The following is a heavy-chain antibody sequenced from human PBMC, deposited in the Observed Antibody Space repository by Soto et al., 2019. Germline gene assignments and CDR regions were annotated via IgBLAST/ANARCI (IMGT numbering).Heavy chain of an antibody. CDR1: VFTFRSYA. D-gene: IGHD6-13*01. Sequence: EVPLLEAGGGLVQPGGSLRLTCADSVFTFRSYAMSWVRQAPGKGLEWVSGINGGGDSTYFADSVRGRCTISRDHSKHTRFLQMNSLRAEAAAGYYGARGWPCDLWEQGTLVTVS. CDR3: ARGWPCDL. CDR2: INGGGDST. V-gene: IGHV3-23*01. J-gene: IGHJ5*02.